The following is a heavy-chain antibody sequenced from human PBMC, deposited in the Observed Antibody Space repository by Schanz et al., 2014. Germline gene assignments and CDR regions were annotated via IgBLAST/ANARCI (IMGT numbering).Heavy chain of an antibody. J-gene: IGHJ6*02. D-gene: IGHD1-26*01. CDR2: INQDGSDK. V-gene: IGHV3-7*01. CDR1: GFTFGTFW. CDR3: ARGLIVGDGQHFYFSYGLDV. Sequence: EVQLVESGGGLLQPGGSLRLSCAASGFTFGTFWMSWVRQAPGKGLEWVANINQDGSDKSYVDSVKGRFTISRDNIASSLFLQMNSLRAEDSAVYYCARGLIVGDGQHFYFSYGLDVWGQGTTVTVSS.